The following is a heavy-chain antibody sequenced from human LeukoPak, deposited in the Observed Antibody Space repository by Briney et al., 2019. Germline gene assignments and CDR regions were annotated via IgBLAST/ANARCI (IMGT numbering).Heavy chain of an antibody. Sequence: TGGSLRLSCAASGFTFSSYAMSWVRQAPGKGLEWVSAISGSGGSTYYADSVEGRFTISRDNSKNTLYLQMNSLRAEDTAVYYCAKVQDSGSYFFNYWGQGTLVTVSS. CDR3: AKVQDSGSYFFNY. D-gene: IGHD1-26*01. V-gene: IGHV3-23*01. CDR1: GFTFSSYA. CDR2: ISGSGGST. J-gene: IGHJ4*02.